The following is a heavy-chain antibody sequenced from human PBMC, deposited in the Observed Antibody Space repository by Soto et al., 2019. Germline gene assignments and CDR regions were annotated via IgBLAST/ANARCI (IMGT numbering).Heavy chain of an antibody. Sequence: ASVKVSCKASGYTFTSYGISWVRQAPGQGLEWMGWISAYNGNTNYAQKLQGRVTMTTDTSTSTAYMELRSLRSDDTAVYYCARDRYNYYGSGSYYTIYYYYGMDVWGQGTTVTVSS. CDR3: ARDRYNYYGSGSYYTIYYYYGMDV. V-gene: IGHV1-18*01. CDR1: GYTFTSYG. D-gene: IGHD3-10*01. J-gene: IGHJ6*02. CDR2: ISAYNGNT.